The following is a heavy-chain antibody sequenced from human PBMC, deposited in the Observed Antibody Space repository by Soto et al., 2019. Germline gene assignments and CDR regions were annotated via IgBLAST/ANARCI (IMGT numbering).Heavy chain of an antibody. J-gene: IGHJ2*01. V-gene: IGHV4-30-4*01. CDR2: IYDSGST. Sequence: QVQLQESGPGLVKPSETLSLTCTVSGGSISGGVYYWSWIRQPPGKGLEWIGYIYDSGSTYYNPSLKSRVTISVDTSKNPFSLRLSSVTAADTAVYYCAREIILLTTDWYFDLWGRGTLVTVSS. CDR1: GGSISGGVYY. D-gene: IGHD4-17*01. CDR3: AREIILLTTDWYFDL.